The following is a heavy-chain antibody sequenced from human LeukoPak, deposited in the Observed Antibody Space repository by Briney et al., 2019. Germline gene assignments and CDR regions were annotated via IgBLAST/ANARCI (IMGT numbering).Heavy chain of an antibody. J-gene: IGHJ3*02. CDR2: IYYSGST. CDR3: ARRNLGEYAFDI. D-gene: IGHD3-10*01. Sequence: PSETLSLTCTVSGGSISSSSYYWGWIRQPPGKGLEWIGSIYYSGSTYYNPSLKSRVTISVDTSKNQFSLKLSSVTAADTAVYYCARRNLGEYAFDIWGQGTTVTVSS. CDR1: GGSISSSSYY. V-gene: IGHV4-39*01.